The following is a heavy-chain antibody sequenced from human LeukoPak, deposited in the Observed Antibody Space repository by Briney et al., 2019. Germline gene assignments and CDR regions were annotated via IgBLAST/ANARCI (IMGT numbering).Heavy chain of an antibody. Sequence: GGSLRLSCAASGFTFSSYGMHWVRQAPGKGLEWVSIISGGGSSTYYTDSVKGRFTIFRDSSKNTLYLQMNSLRAEDTAVYYCAKDSEDYGDFDYWGQGTLVTVSS. V-gene: IGHV3-NL1*01. CDR1: GFTFSSYG. D-gene: IGHD4-17*01. J-gene: IGHJ4*02. CDR2: ISGGGSST. CDR3: AKDSEDYGDFDY.